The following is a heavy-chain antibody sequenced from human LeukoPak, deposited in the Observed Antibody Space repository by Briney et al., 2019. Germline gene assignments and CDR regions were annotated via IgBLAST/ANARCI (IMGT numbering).Heavy chain of an antibody. D-gene: IGHD2-2*01. Sequence: PGGSLRLSRAASGFTFSSYAMHWVRPAPGKGVEGVAVISYDGSNKYYADSVKGRFTISRDNSKNPLYLQMNSLRAEDTAVYYCAREYCSSTSCHYYFDYWGQGTLVTVSS. J-gene: IGHJ4*02. CDR1: GFTFSSYA. CDR3: AREYCSSTSCHYYFDY. CDR2: ISYDGSNK. V-gene: IGHV3-30*04.